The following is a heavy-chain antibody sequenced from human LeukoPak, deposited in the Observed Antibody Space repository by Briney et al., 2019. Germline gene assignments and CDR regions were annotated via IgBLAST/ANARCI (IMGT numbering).Heavy chain of an antibody. CDR1: GGSMTNYY. V-gene: IGHV4-59*01. CDR2: IYYYGST. CDR3: AREGAGSYGFRYIDV. D-gene: IGHD5-18*01. J-gene: IGHJ6*03. Sequence: SETLSLTCTVSGGSMTNYYWTWIRQPPGEGLEWLAYIYYYGSTNYNPSLESRLTLTVDTSKNQFSLRLSSVTAADTAVYYCAREGAGSYGFRYIDVWGKGTTVTVS.